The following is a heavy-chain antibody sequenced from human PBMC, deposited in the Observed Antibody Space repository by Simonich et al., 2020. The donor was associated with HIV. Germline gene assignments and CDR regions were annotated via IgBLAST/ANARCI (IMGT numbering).Heavy chain of an antibody. CDR2: INTNVGDT. CDR1: GYSFTAYY. Sequence: QVQLVQSGAEVMQPGASVKVSCKASGYSFTAYYMHWVRQAPGQGLEWVGRINTNVGDTDYEQKLQGRVTMTRDTSINTAYMELSRLRYDDTALYYCARVYYDSSGYYHVRYFDLWGRGTLVTVSS. CDR3: ARVYYDSSGYYHVRYFDL. V-gene: IGHV1-2*06. J-gene: IGHJ2*01. D-gene: IGHD3-22*01.